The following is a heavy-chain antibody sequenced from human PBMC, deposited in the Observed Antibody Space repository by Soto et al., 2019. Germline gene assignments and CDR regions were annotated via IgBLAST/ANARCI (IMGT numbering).Heavy chain of an antibody. CDR2: IKSKTDGGTT. CDR1: GFTFSNAW. J-gene: IGHJ6*02. V-gene: IGHV3-15*07. CDR3: TTDPNAITIFGVVMGDYYYYGMDV. D-gene: IGHD3-3*01. Sequence: GSLRLSCAASGFTFSNAWMNWVRQAPGKGLEWVGRIKSKTDGGTTDYAAPVKGRFTISRDDSKNTLYLQMNSLKTEDTAVYYCTTDPNAITIFGVVMGDYYYYGMDVWGQGTTVTVSS.